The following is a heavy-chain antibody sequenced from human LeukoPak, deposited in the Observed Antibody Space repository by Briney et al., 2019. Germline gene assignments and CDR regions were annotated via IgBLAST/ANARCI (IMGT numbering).Heavy chain of an antibody. D-gene: IGHD3-16*01. CDR1: GDSISSYY. Sequence: SETLSLTCTVSGDSISSYYWSWIRQPPGKGLEWIGYIYDSGKTNYNASLISRVTISVDTSKNQFSLKLTSVTPADTAVYYCARGGGTLDYWGQGTLVTVS. CDR3: ARGGGTLDY. V-gene: IGHV4-59*01. CDR2: IYDSGKT. J-gene: IGHJ4*02.